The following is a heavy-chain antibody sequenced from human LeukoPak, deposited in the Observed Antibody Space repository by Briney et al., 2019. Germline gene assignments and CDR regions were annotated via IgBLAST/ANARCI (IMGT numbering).Heavy chain of an antibody. Sequence: SETLSLTCTVSGGSISSGSYYWSWIRQPAGKGLEWIGRIYTSGSTNYNPSLKSRVTISVDTSKNQFSLKLSSVTAADTAVYYCAGIEMAAVLVEHWGQGTLVTVSS. D-gene: IGHD5-24*01. V-gene: IGHV4-61*02. CDR3: AGIEMAAVLVEH. CDR1: GGSISSGSYY. J-gene: IGHJ4*02. CDR2: IYTSGST.